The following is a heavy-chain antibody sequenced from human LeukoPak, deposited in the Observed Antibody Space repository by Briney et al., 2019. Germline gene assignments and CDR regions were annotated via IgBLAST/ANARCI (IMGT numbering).Heavy chain of an antibody. Sequence: GGSLRLSCAASGFTFSSYAMSWVRQAPGKGLEWVSAISGSGGSTYYADSMKGRFTISRDNSKNTLYLQMNSLRAEDTAVYYCATTPRRVTAIAGLTDYWGQGTLVTVSS. CDR2: ISGSGGST. V-gene: IGHV3-23*01. CDR1: GFTFSSYA. J-gene: IGHJ4*02. D-gene: IGHD2-21*02. CDR3: ATTPRRVTAIAGLTDY.